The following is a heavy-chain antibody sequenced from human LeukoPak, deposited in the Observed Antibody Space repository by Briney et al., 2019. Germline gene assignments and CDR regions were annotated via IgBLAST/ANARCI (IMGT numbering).Heavy chain of an antibody. CDR2: IWYDGSNK. V-gene: IGHV3-33*08. CDR3: ARADSDVFDF. Sequence: PGGSLRLSCAASGFTLGNYCMTWVRQAPGKGLEWVAVIWYDGSNKYYADSVKGRFTISRDNSKNTLYLQMNSLRAEDTAVYYCARADSDVFDFWGQGKMVTVSS. CDR1: GFTLGNYC. D-gene: IGHD2-21*01. J-gene: IGHJ3*01.